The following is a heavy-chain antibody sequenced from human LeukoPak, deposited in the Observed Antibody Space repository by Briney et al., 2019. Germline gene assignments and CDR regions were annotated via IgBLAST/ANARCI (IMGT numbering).Heavy chain of an antibody. D-gene: IGHD2-15*01. Sequence: ASVKVSCKASGCTFTSYDINWVRQATGQGLEWMGWMNPNSGNTGYAQKFQGRVTITRNTSISTAYMELSSLRSEDTAVYYCARGLGYCSGGSCYAFDYWGQGTLVTVSS. J-gene: IGHJ4*02. V-gene: IGHV1-8*03. CDR3: ARGLGYCSGGSCYAFDY. CDR2: MNPNSGNT. CDR1: GCTFTSYD.